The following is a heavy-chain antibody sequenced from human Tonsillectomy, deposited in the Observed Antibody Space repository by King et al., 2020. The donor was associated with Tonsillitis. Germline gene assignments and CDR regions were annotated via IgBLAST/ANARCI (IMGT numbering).Heavy chain of an antibody. CDR3: ARAYCGGDCYSYYFDY. CDR1: GGSISSYY. J-gene: IGHJ4*02. CDR2: IYYSGST. V-gene: IGHV4-59*01. D-gene: IGHD2-21*02. Sequence: QLQESGPGLVKPSETLSLTCTVSGGSISSYYWSWIRQPPGKGLEWIGYIYYSGSTNYNPSLKSRVTISVDTSKNQFSLKLSSVTAADTALYYCARAYCGGDCYSYYFDYWGQGTLVTVSS.